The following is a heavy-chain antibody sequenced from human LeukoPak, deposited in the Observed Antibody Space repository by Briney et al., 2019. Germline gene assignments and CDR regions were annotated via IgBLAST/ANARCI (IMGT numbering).Heavy chain of an antibody. Sequence: GGSLRLSCAASAFLFSNYATSWVRQAPGKGLECVSGIRGSGGGTYYADSVKGRFTISRDNSENTLYLQMNSLRAEDTAVYYCAKDPSRYGDYTEYFQHWGQGVLVTVSS. D-gene: IGHD4-17*01. CDR3: AKDPSRYGDYTEYFQH. CDR2: IRGSGGGT. V-gene: IGHV3-23*01. CDR1: AFLFSNYA. J-gene: IGHJ1*01.